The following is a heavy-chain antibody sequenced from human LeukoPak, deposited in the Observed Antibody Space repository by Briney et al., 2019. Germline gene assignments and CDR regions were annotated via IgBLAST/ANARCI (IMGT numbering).Heavy chain of an antibody. CDR2: IKQDGSEK. D-gene: IGHD6-25*01. V-gene: IGHV3-7*01. CDR3: ARVGYSSATGYFQH. J-gene: IGHJ1*01. CDR1: EFTFNTYG. Sequence: PGESLRLSCAASEFTFNTYGMSWVRQAPGKGLEWVANIKQDGSEKYYVDSVKGRFTISRDNAKNSLYLQMNSLRAEDTAMYYCARVGYSSATGYFQHWGQGTLVTVSS.